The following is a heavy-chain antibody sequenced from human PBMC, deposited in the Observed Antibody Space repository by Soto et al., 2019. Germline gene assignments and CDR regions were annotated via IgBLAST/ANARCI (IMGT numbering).Heavy chain of an antibody. Sequence: LRLSCAASGFTFTSYAMHWVRQAPGKGLEWVAVISNDGSNYYYADSVRGRFTISRDNTKNTLFLQMSSLRGEDSGVYYCARGTTLAILDYGMDVRGQGTTVTVSS. D-gene: IGHD1-7*01. CDR2: ISNDGSNY. J-gene: IGHJ6*02. CDR3: ARGTTLAILDYGMDV. CDR1: GFTFTSYA. V-gene: IGHV3-30-3*01.